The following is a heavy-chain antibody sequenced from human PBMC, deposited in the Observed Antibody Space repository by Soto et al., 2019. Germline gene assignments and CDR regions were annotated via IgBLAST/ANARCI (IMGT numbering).Heavy chain of an antibody. Sequence: EVQVLESGGGLVQPEGSPRLSCEASGITFSNYMMTWIRQAPGKGLEWVSTITAGGDGTYYADSVKGRFTMSRETSKNTLYLQMNSPRAEDTAVYYCAPHVYCSGGSCQYDAFAIRGQGTMVTVSS. CDR2: ITAGGDGT. D-gene: IGHD2-15*01. J-gene: IGHJ3*02. V-gene: IGHV3-23*01. CDR1: GITFSNYM. CDR3: APHVYCSGGSCQYDAFAI.